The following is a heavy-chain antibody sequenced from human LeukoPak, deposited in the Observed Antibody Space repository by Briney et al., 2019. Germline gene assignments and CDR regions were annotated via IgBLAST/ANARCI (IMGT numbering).Heavy chain of an antibody. CDR2: INPNSGGT. V-gene: IGHV1-2*02. J-gene: IGHJ4*02. Sequence: ASVKVSCKASGYTFTGYYMHWVRQAPGQGLEWMGWINPNSGGTNYAQKFQGRVTMTRDTSISTAYLELTSLTSEDTAVYYCAKSEMGGGVKFDYWGQGTLVTVSS. CDR1: GYTFTGYY. D-gene: IGHD3-16*01. CDR3: AKSEMGGGVKFDY.